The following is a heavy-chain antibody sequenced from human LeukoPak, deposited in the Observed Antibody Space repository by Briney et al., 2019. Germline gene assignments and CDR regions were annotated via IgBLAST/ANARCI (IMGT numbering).Heavy chain of an antibody. Sequence: PGGSLRLSCAASGFTLSTYSMNWVRQAPGKGLEWVSYSSSSSSTVYYADSVEGRFTISRDNPKNSLYLQMNSLRAEDTAVYYCARDGREYYYYYYMDVWGKGTTVTVSS. J-gene: IGHJ6*03. CDR2: SSSSSSTV. D-gene: IGHD1-26*01. V-gene: IGHV3-48*01. CDR1: GFTLSTYS. CDR3: ARDGREYYYYYYMDV.